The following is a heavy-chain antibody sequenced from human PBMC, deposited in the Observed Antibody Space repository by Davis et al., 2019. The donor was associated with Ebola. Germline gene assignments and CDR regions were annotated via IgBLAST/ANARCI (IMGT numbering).Heavy chain of an antibody. V-gene: IGHV1-69*13. J-gene: IGHJ6*02. CDR3: ARGRGQWLVGEILYYYYYGMDV. CDR2: IIPVFGPA. Sequence: AASVKVSCKASGDTFSSYSMTWVRQAPGQGLEWMGGIIPVFGPAHYAQKFQGRVTITADESTATAYMELSSLRSEDTAVYYCARGRGQWLVGEILYYYYYGMDVWGQGTTVIVSS. D-gene: IGHD6-19*01. CDR1: GDTFSSYS.